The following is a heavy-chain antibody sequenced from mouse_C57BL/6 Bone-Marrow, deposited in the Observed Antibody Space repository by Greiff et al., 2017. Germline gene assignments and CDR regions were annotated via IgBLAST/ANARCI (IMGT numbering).Heavy chain of an antibody. CDR3: ARRRYWDEAMDY. D-gene: IGHD4-1*01. CDR1: GYTFTSYG. V-gene: IGHV1-81*01. J-gene: IGHJ4*01. CDR2: IYPRSGNT. Sequence: VKLQESGAELARPGASVKLSCKASGYTFTSYGISWVKQRTGQGLEWIGVIYPRSGNTYYNEKFKGKATLTADKSSSTAYMELRSLTSEDSAVYFCARRRYWDEAMDYWGQGTSVTVSS.